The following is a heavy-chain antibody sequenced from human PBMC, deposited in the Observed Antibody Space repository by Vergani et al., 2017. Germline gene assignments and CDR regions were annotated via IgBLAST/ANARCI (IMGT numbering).Heavy chain of an antibody. D-gene: IGHD4/OR15-4a*01. J-gene: IGHJ5*02. CDR3: AGDKGLTSPWFDP. CDR1: GGSISSGGYS. V-gene: IGHV4-30-2*01. Sequence: QLQLQESGSGLVKPSQTLSLTCAVSGGSISSGGYSWSWIRQPPGKGLEWIGYIYHSGSTYYNPSLKSRVTISVDRSKNQFSLKLSAVTAADTAVYYCAGDKGLTSPWFDPGGQGTLVTVSS. CDR2: IYHSGST.